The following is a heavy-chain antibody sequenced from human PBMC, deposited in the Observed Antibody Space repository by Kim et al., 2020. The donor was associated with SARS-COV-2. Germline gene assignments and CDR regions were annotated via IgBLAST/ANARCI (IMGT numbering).Heavy chain of an antibody. Sequence: GGSLRLSCAASGFTFDDYGMSWVRQAPGKGLEWVSGINWNGGSTGYADSVKGRFTISRDNAKNSLYLQMNSLRAEDTALYHCARFLGGDYYYYGMDVWGQGTTVTVSS. V-gene: IGHV3-20*01. CDR3: ARFLGGDYYYYGMDV. D-gene: IGHD2-21*01. CDR1: GFTFDDYG. J-gene: IGHJ6*02. CDR2: INWNGGST.